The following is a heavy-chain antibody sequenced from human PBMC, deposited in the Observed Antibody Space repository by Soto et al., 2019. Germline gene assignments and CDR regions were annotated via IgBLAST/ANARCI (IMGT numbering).Heavy chain of an antibody. CDR3: ARDASLSWGPPYYYYYGMDV. CDR2: IVVGSGNT. CDR1: GFTFTSSA. D-gene: IGHD7-27*01. V-gene: IGHV1-58*02. J-gene: IGHJ6*02. Sequence: ASVKVSCKASGFTFTSSAMQWVRQARGQRLESIGWIVVGSGNTNYAQKFQERATITRDMSTSTAYMELSSLRSEDTAVYYCARDASLSWGPPYYYYYGMDVWGQGTTVTVSS.